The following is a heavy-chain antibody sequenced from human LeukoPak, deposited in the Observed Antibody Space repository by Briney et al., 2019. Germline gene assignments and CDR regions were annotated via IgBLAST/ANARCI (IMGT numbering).Heavy chain of an antibody. CDR3: ARDAIQLWLEASSENWFDP. J-gene: IGHJ5*02. CDR2: ISSSSSYI. V-gene: IGHV3-21*01. D-gene: IGHD5-18*01. CDR1: GFTFSSYS. Sequence: GGSLRLSCAASGFTFSSYSMNWVRQAPGKGLERVSSISSSSSYIYYADSVKGRFTISRDNAKNSLYLQMNSLRAEDTAVYYWARDAIQLWLEASSENWFDPWGQGTLVTVSS.